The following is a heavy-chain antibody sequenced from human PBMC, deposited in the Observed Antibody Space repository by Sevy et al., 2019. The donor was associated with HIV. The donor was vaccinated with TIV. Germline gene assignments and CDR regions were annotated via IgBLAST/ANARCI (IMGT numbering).Heavy chain of an antibody. V-gene: IGHV3-23*01. CDR2: LSFGCGEI. CDR3: AREGCTKPHDY. D-gene: IGHD2-8*01. J-gene: IGHJ4*02. CDR1: GFTFSKYS. Sequence: GGLRLSCAASGFTFSKYSMSWVRQPPGKGLEWVSTLSFGCGEINYADSVKGQFTISRDNSKSSVYLQMNNLRPEDTAVYYCAREGCTKPHDYWGQGTLVTVSS.